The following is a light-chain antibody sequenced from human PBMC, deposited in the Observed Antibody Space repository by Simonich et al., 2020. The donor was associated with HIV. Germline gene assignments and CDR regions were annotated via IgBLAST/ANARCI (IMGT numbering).Light chain of an antibody. J-gene: IGKJ4*01. V-gene: IGKV4-1*01. CDR2: WAS. Sequence: DIVMTQSPDSLAVSLGERATINCKSSQSVLYSSNNKNYLAWYQLKPGQPPKLLIYWASTRESGVPDRFSGSGSGTDFALTISSLQAEDVAVYYCQQYYGPPLTFGGGTKVEIK. CDR1: QSVLYSSNNKNY. CDR3: QQYYGPPLT.